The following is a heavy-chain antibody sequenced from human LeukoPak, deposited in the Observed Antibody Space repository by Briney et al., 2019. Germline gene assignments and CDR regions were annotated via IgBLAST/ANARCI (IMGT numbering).Heavy chain of an antibody. CDR1: GYTFTGYY. Sequence: ASVKVSCKASGYTFTGYYMHWVRQAPGQGLEWMGWINPNSGGTNYAQKFQGRVTMTRDTSISTAYMELSRLRSDDTAVYYCARAYCGGDCPYYYYGMDVWGQGTTVTVSS. J-gene: IGHJ6*02. CDR3: ARAYCGGDCPYYYYGMDV. CDR2: INPNSGGT. D-gene: IGHD2-21*02. V-gene: IGHV1-2*02.